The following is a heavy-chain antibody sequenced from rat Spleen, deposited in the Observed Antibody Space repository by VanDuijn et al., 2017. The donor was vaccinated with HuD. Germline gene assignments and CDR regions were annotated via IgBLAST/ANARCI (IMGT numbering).Heavy chain of an antibody. J-gene: IGHJ3*01. CDR3: ARHSTGKGFGY. Sequence: EVQLVESGGGLVQPRRSMKLSCAASGFTFSNDYMAWVRQAPTQGLEWVASISTSGTNTYYRDSVKGRFTISRDNAKSTLYLQMDSLRSEDTATYYCARHSTGKGFGYWGQGTLVTVSS. CDR2: ISTSGTNT. D-gene: IGHD5-1*01. CDR1: GFTFSNDY. V-gene: IGHV5-25*01.